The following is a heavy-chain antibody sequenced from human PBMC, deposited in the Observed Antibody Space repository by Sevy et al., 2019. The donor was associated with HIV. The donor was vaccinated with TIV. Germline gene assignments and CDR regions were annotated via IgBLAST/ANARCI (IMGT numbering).Heavy chain of an antibody. D-gene: IGHD3-3*01. J-gene: IGHJ6*02. Sequence: ASVKVSCKASGDTFSTYDINWVRQAPGQGLEWMGWMSPKSGSTGFAQKFQGRLTMTRDTSINKAYMELSSLRSEDTAVYYCASVGSGDVWNYGYYYYGMDVWGQGTTVTVSS. CDR3: ASVGSGDVWNYGYYYYGMDV. CDR1: GDTFSTYD. V-gene: IGHV1-8*02. CDR2: MSPKSGST.